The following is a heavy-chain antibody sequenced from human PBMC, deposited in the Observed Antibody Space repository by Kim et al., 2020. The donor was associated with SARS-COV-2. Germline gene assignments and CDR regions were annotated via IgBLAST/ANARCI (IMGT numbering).Heavy chain of an antibody. J-gene: IGHJ4*02. V-gene: IGHV3-23*01. CDR1: GYTFTNFG. CDR3: AKDRVVVAGSPSRSSSDH. CDR2: ISPSGVTT. D-gene: IGHD6-19*01. Sequence: GGSLRLSCAASGYTFTNFGMTWVRQAPGKGLEWLSGISPSGVTTFYADSVKGRFTISRDNSKGTLYLQMDNLRVEDTAVYYCAKDRVVVAGSPSRSSSDHWGQGTLVTVSS.